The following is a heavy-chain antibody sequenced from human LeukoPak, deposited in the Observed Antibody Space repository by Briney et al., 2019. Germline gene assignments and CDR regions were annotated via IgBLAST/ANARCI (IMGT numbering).Heavy chain of an antibody. Sequence: ASAKVSCKASGYTFTSYYMHWVRQAPGQGLEWMGIINSSGGSTSYAQKFQGRVTMTRDTSTSTVYMELSSLRSEDTAVYYCARDKAVSSYSSGWYYWGQGTLVTVSS. D-gene: IGHD6-19*01. CDR2: INSSGGST. CDR1: GYTFTSYY. V-gene: IGHV1-46*01. J-gene: IGHJ4*02. CDR3: ARDKAVSSYSSGWYY.